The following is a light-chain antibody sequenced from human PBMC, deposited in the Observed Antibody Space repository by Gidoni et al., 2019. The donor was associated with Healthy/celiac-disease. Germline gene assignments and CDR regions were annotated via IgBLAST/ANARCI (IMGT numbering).Light chain of an antibody. CDR2: QNS. CDR1: KLGDKY. CDR3: QAWDSSTDRV. V-gene: IGLV3-1*01. J-gene: IGLJ3*02. Sequence: SYELSQPPSVSVSPGQTASITCSGDKLGDKYACWYQQKPGQSPVLVLYQNSKRPSGIPERFSGSNSGNTATLTISGTQAMDEADYYCQAWDSSTDRVFGGGTKLTVL.